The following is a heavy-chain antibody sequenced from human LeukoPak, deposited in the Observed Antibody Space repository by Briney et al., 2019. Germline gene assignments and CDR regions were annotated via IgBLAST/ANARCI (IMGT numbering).Heavy chain of an antibody. Sequence: GESLKISCKGSGYSFTSYWVGWVRQMPGKGLEWMGIIYPGDSDTGYSPSFQGQVTISADKSISTAYLQWSSLKASDTAMYYCATRGYSSSWSIDYWGQGTLVTVSS. CDR1: GYSFTSYW. CDR3: ATRGYSSSWSIDY. CDR2: IYPGDSDT. J-gene: IGHJ4*02. D-gene: IGHD6-13*01. V-gene: IGHV5-51*01.